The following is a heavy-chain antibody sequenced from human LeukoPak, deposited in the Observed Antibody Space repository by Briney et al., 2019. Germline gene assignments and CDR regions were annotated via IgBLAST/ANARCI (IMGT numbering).Heavy chain of an antibody. Sequence: ASVKVSCKASGDTFSSYAISWVRQAPGQGLEWMGRIIPIFGTANYAQKFQGRVTITTDESTSTAYMELSSLRSEDTAVYYCAVGNFTYYYDSSGYYWFDPWGQGTLVTVSS. CDR1: GDTFSSYA. D-gene: IGHD3-22*01. J-gene: IGHJ5*02. CDR2: IIPIFGTA. CDR3: AVGNFTYYYDSSGYYWFDP. V-gene: IGHV1-69*05.